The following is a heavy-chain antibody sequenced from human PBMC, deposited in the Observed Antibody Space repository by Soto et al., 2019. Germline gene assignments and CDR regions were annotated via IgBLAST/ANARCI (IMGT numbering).Heavy chain of an antibody. CDR1: GFTFSSYG. CDR3: AKAGPSRAPAD. J-gene: IGHJ4*02. V-gene: IGHV3-30*18. D-gene: IGHD3-10*01. Sequence: PGGSLRLSCAASGFTFSSYGMHWVRQAPGKGLEWVAVISYDGSNKYYADSVKGRFTISRDNSKNTLYLQMNSLRAEDTAVYYCAKAGPSRAPADWGQGTLVTVSS. CDR2: ISYDGSNK.